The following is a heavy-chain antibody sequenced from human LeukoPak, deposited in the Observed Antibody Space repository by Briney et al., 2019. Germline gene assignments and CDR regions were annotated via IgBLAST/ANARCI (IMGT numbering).Heavy chain of an antibody. V-gene: IGHV4-34*01. D-gene: IGHD6-19*01. CDR3: ARHRVAGTPGGGGYFDY. CDR2: INHSGST. J-gene: IGHJ4*02. CDR1: GGSFSGYY. Sequence: SETLSLTCAVYGGSFSGYYWSWIRQPPGKGLEWIGEINHSGSTNYNPSLKSRVTISVDTSENQFSLKLSSVTAADTAVYYCARHRVAGTPGGGGYFDYWGQGTLVTVSS.